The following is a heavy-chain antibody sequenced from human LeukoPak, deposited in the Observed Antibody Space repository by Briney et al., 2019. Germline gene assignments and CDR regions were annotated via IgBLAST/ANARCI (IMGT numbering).Heavy chain of an antibody. CDR1: GGSISNYY. CDR2: SYTSEST. V-gene: IGHV4-4*07. Sequence: SETLSLTCTVSGGSISNYYWSWIRQPAGKGLEWIGRSYTSESTNYNPSLKSRVTMSVDTSKNQFSLQLDSVTAADTAVYYCARDVRRSSSSSNSYYYYMDVWGKGTTVTVSS. J-gene: IGHJ6*03. D-gene: IGHD6-6*01. CDR3: ARDVRRSSSSSNSYYYYMDV.